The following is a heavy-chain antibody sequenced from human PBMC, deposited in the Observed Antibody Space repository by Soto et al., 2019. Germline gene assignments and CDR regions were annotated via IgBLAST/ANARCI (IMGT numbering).Heavy chain of an antibody. CDR2: ISYDGSNK. V-gene: IGHV3-30-3*01. J-gene: IGHJ4*02. CDR1: GFTFSSYA. CDR3: ARGAYYYDSSGTGGDY. Sequence: ESGGGVVQPGRSLRLSCAASGFTFSSYAMHWVRQAPGKGLEWVAVISYDGSNKYYADSVKGRFTISRDNSKNTLYLQMNSLRAEDTAVYYCARGAYYYDSSGTGGDYWGQGTLVTVSS. D-gene: IGHD3-22*01.